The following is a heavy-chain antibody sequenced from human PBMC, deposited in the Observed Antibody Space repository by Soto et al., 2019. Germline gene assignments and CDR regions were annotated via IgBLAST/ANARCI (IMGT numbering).Heavy chain of an antibody. D-gene: IGHD6-19*01. CDR2: IWYDGSNK. Sequence: GGSLRLSCAASGFTFSSYGMHWVRQAPGKGLEWVAVIWYDGSNKYYADSVKGRFTISRDNSKNTLYLQMNSLRAEDTAVYYCAKPHLPSGWYCFAYWGQGTLVTVSS. CDR1: GFTFSSYG. J-gene: IGHJ4*02. CDR3: AKPHLPSGWYCFAY. V-gene: IGHV3-33*06.